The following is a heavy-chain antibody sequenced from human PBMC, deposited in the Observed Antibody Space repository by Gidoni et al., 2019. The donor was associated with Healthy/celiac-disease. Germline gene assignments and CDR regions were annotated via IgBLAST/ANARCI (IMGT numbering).Heavy chain of an antibody. CDR3: TTDESGKLLWFGELLYSPTYFDY. D-gene: IGHD3-10*01. J-gene: IGHJ4*02. V-gene: IGHV3-15*01. Sequence: EVQLVESGGGLVKPGWSLRLSCAASGFTFSTPWMTWVRRAPGKGLEWVGRIKSKTDGGKTDYAAPVKGRLTISRDDSKNTLYLQMNSLKTEDTAVYYCTTDESGKLLWFGELLYSPTYFDYWGQGTLVTVSS. CDR2: IKSKTDGGKT. CDR1: GFTFSTPW.